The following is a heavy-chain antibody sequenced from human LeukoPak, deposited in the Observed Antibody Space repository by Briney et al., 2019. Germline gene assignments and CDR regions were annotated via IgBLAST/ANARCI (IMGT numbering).Heavy chain of an antibody. CDR2: ISGSGGST. V-gene: IGHV3-23*01. CDR3: AKGGTHGSNYDSSGYFSR. D-gene: IGHD3-22*01. J-gene: IGHJ4*02. CDR1: GCSFSSYA. Sequence: GGSLRLSCAASGCSFSSYAMSWVRQAPGKGLEWVSAISGSGGSTYYADSVKGRFTISRDNSKNTLYLQMNSLRAEDTAVYYCAKGGTHGSNYDSSGYFSRWGQGTLVTVSS.